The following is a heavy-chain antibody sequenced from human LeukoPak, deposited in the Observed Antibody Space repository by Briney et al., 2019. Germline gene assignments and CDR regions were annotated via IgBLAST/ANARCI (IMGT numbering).Heavy chain of an antibody. V-gene: IGHV3-7*01. CDR2: IKQDGSEK. Sequence: GGSLSLSCAASGFTFSSYWMSWVRQAPGKGLEWVANIKQDGSEKNYVDSVKGRFTISRDNAKNSLYLQMNSLRAEDTAVYYCARDMGYYYGSGSYYRFYFDYWGQGTLVTVSS. D-gene: IGHD3-10*01. J-gene: IGHJ4*02. CDR1: GFTFSSYW. CDR3: ARDMGYYYGSGSYYRFYFDY.